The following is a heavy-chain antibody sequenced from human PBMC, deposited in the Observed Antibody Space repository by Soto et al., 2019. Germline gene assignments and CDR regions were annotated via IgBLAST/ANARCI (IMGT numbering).Heavy chain of an antibody. D-gene: IGHD3-22*01. CDR3: AKDASRSGYFDY. J-gene: IGHJ4*02. Sequence: GSLILSCAASGFTFSCYAMSWVRQAPGKGLEWVSAISGSGGSTYYADSVKGRFTISRDNSKNTLYRQMNSLRAEDTAVYYCAKDASRSGYFDYWGQGTLVTVSS. CDR1: GFTFSCYA. CDR2: ISGSGGST. V-gene: IGHV3-23*01.